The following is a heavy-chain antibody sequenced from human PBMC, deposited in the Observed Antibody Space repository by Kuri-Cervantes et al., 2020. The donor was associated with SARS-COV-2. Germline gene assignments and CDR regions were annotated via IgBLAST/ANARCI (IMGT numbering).Heavy chain of an antibody. D-gene: IGHD4-23*01. CDR1: GFTFDDYA. J-gene: IGHJ4*02. CDR3: AKAFYGGNRGGVDY. CDR2: ISWNSGSI. Sequence: SLKISCAASGFTFDDYAMHWVRQAPGKVLEWVSGISWNSGSIGYADSVKGRFTISRDNAKNSLYLQMNSLRAEDTALYYCAKAFYGGNRGGVDYWGQGTLVTVSS. V-gene: IGHV3-9*01.